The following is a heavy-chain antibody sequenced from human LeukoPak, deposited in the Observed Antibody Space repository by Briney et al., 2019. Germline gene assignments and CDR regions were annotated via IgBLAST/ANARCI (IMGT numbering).Heavy chain of an antibody. CDR3: ARDLRFGEWKVQV. CDR2: INPSGGST. CDR1: GYTFTSYY. D-gene: IGHD3-10*01. J-gene: IGHJ3*01. Sequence: ASVKVSCKASGYTFTSYYMHWVRQAPGQGLEWMGIINPSGGSTSYAQKFQGRVTMTRDTSTSTVYMELSSLRSEDTAAYYCARDLRFGEWKVQVWGQGTMVTVSS. V-gene: IGHV1-46*01.